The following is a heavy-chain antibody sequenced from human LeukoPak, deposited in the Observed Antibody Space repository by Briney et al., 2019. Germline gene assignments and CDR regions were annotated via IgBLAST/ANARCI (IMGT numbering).Heavy chain of an antibody. D-gene: IGHD2-2*01. Sequence: GRSLRLSCAASGFTFSSYWMSWVRQAPGKGLEWVANIKQDGSEKYYVDSVKGRFTISRDNAKNSLYLQMNSLRAEDTAVYYCARDCSSTSCRAFDIWGQGTMVTVSS. CDR2: IKQDGSEK. J-gene: IGHJ3*02. CDR1: GFTFSSYW. CDR3: ARDCSSTSCRAFDI. V-gene: IGHV3-7*01.